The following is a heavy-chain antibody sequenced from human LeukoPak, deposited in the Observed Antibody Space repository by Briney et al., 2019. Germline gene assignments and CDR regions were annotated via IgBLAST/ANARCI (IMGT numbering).Heavy chain of an antibody. CDR1: GYTFTSYG. J-gene: IGHJ5*02. CDR3: ARVLRYFDVPPPLAMPHFDP. Sequence: VKVSCKASGYTFTSYGLSWVRQAPGQGLEWMGWISAYNGNTNYAQKLQGRVTMTTDTSTSTAYMELRSLRSDDTAVYYCARVLRYFDVPPPLAMPHFDPWGQGTLVTVSS. CDR2: ISAYNGNT. D-gene: IGHD3-9*01. V-gene: IGHV1-18*01.